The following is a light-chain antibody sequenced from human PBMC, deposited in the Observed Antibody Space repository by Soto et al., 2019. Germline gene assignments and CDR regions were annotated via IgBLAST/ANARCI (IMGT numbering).Light chain of an antibody. J-gene: IGKJ5*01. CDR3: QQYNDWPPIT. CDR1: QSVRTN. Sequence: EIMMTQYPATMSVSPGESATLSCRASQSVRTNLAWYQHKPGQAPRLLIYYASTRATGIPARFSGSGSGTEFTITISSLQTEDFALYYSQQYNDWPPITFGQGTRLKIK. V-gene: IGKV3-15*01. CDR2: YAS.